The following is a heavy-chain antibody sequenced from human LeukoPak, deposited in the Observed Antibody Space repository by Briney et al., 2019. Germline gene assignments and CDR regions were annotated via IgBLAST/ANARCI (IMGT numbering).Heavy chain of an antibody. CDR1: GFTFNSYT. J-gene: IGHJ4*02. CDR2: ISYDGSNK. CDR3: ARALAVAGSVGGLVD. D-gene: IGHD6-19*01. Sequence: GRSLRLSCAASGFTFNSYTVHWVRQAPGKGLEWVAVISYDGSNKYYADSVKGRFTISRDNSKNTLYLQMNSLRAEDTAVYYCARALAVAGSVGGLVDWGQGTLVTVSS. V-gene: IGHV3-30*04.